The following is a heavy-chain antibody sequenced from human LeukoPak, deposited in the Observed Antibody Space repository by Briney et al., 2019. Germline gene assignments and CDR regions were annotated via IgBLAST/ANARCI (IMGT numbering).Heavy chain of an antibody. CDR2: IYTSGST. Sequence: PSETLSLTCTVSGGSISSYYWSWIRQPAGKGLEWIGRIYTSGSTNYNPSLKSRVTMSVDTSKNQFSLKLSSVTAADTAVYYCARDGSYYYDSSDRRYFDYWGQGTLVTVSS. D-gene: IGHD3-22*01. CDR1: GGSISSYY. J-gene: IGHJ4*02. V-gene: IGHV4-4*07. CDR3: ARDGSYYYDSSDRRYFDY.